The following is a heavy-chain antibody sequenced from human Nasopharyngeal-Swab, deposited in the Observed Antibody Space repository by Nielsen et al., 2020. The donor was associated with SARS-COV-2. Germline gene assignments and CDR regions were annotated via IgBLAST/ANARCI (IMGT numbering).Heavy chain of an antibody. CDR3: VRARQWLAPFDP. CDR1: GHNFTSYD. Sequence: ASATVSCKASGHNFTSYDINWVRQASGQGLGWMGWMKTNNGNTDYAQKSQGRISMTRNTSISTAYMELSSLRSEDTAVYYCVRARQWLAPFDPWGQGTLVTVSS. CDR2: MKTNNGNT. J-gene: IGHJ5*02. V-gene: IGHV1-8*01. D-gene: IGHD6-19*01.